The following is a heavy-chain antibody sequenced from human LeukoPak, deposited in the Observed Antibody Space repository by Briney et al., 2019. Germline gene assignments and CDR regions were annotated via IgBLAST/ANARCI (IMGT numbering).Heavy chain of an antibody. V-gene: IGHV3-74*01. CDR3: ARLDILTGNYYYFNF. D-gene: IGHD3-9*01. J-gene: IGHJ4*02. CDR1: GFTFSSYW. CDR2: ISGDGSTT. Sequence: PGRSLRLSCAASGFTFSSYWMHWVRQAPGMGLVWVSRISGDGSTTSYADSVKGRFTISRDNAKNTLYLQMNSLRAEDTAVCYCARLDILTGNYYYFNFWGQGTLVTVSS.